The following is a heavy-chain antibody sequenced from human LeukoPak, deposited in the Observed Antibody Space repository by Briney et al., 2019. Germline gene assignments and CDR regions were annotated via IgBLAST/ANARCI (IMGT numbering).Heavy chain of an antibody. CDR2: IRYDGSNK. CDR1: GFTFSSYG. CDR3: ARSDQLWFGESRRPQATSGSSPTDY. Sequence: GGSLRLSCAASGFTFSSYGMHWVRQAPGKGLEWVAFIRYDGSNKYYADSVKGRFTISGDNSKNTLYLQMNSLIAEDTAVYYCARSDQLWFGESRRPQATSGSSPTDYWGQGTLVTVSS. V-gene: IGHV3-30*02. D-gene: IGHD3-10*01. J-gene: IGHJ4*02.